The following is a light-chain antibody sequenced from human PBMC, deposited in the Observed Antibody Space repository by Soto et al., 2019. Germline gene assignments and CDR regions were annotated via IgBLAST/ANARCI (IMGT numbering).Light chain of an antibody. CDR2: EVS. J-gene: IGLJ1*01. V-gene: IGLV2-8*01. CDR3: SYFAGGNSFV. CDR1: SSDVGRYNY. Sequence: QSALTQPPSASGSPGQSVTISCSGTSSDVGRYNYVSWYQQYPGKAPKLILYEVSKRPSGVPDRFSGSKSGNTASLTVSGLQPEDEADYHCSYFAGGNSFVFGPGTKRT.